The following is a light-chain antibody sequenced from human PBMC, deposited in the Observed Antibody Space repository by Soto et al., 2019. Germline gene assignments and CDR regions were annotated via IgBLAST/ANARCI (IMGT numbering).Light chain of an antibody. V-gene: IGLV7-43*01. CDR3: LLWYGGAYI. J-gene: IGLJ1*01. CDR1: TGAVTKGFS. Sequence: QTVVTQEPSLTVSPGGTVTLTCASSTGAVTKGFSPNWLQQRPGQPPRALIYSINKTHSWTPARFSGSLLGGKAALTLSGVQLEDEAVYYCLLWYGGAYIFGPGTKVTVL. CDR2: SIN.